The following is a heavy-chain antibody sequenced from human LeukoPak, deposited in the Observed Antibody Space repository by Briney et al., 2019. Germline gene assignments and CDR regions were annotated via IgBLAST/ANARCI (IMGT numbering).Heavy chain of an antibody. J-gene: IGHJ6*04. Sequence: ASVKVSCKASGYTFTGYYMHWVRQAPGQGLEWMGWINPNSGGTNYAQKFQGWVTMTRDTSISTAYMELSRLRSDDTAVYYCARAGGGGYSGYEEGRQANYYYYGMDVWGKGTTVTASS. CDR1: GYTFTGYY. D-gene: IGHD5-12*01. CDR3: ARAGGGGYSGYEEGRQANYYYYGMDV. CDR2: INPNSGGT. V-gene: IGHV1-2*04.